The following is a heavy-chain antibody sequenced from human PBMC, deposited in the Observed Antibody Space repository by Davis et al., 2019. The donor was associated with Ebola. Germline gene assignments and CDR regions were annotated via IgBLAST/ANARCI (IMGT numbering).Heavy chain of an antibody. CDR3: ARDINWKDVYGLDV. V-gene: IGHV3-30-3*01. CDR2: ISYHGSSK. CDR1: GFPFSSYE. Sequence: GESLKIPCAAPGFPFSSYEMHWVRQAPGKGLEWVALISYHGSSKYYADSVKGRFTISRDKSKNMLYLQMNSLRAEDTAVYYCARDINWKDVYGLDVWGQGTTVTVSS. J-gene: IGHJ6*02. D-gene: IGHD1-1*01.